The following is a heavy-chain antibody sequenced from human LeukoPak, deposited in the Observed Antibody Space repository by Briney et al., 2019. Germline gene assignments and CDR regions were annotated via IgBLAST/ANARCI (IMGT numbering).Heavy chain of an antibody. V-gene: IGHV3-21*01. CDR1: GFTFSTYT. CDR3: ARDLSGHLGYCSGGSCPSAFDI. J-gene: IGHJ3*02. Sequence: GGPLRLSCAASGFTFSTYTMNWVRQAPGKGLEWVSSITSSTSYIYYADSMKGRFTISRDNAKNSLYLQMNSLRAEDTAVYYCARDLSGHLGYCSGGSCPSAFDIWGQGTMVTVSS. D-gene: IGHD2-15*01. CDR2: ITSSTSYI.